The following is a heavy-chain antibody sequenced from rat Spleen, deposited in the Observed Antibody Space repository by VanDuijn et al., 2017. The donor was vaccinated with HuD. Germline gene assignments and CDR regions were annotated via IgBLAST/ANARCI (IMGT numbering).Heavy chain of an antibody. CDR3: ARLHTMDYLFDY. CDR1: GFTFSDYY. J-gene: IGHJ2*01. CDR2: ISYDGSST. V-gene: IGHV5-29*01. D-gene: IGHD1-6*01. Sequence: EVQLVESDGGLVQPGRSLKLSCAASGFTFSDYYMAWVRQAPTKGLEWVARISYDGSSTYYRDSLKGRFTISRDNAKSTLYLKMNSLRSEDTATYYCARLHTMDYLFDYWGQGVMVTVSS.